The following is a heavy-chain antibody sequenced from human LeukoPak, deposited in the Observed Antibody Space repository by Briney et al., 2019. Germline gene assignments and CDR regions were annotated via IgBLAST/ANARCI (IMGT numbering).Heavy chain of an antibody. CDR2: TGPV. Sequence: GGSLRLSCAASGFTFSDYAMTWVRQAPGKGLEWVSSTGPVHYAGSVKGRFTISRDDSKNTLFLQMNSLRAEDTAIYYCAKDSFSYNGIFDALDVWGQGTMVTVSS. V-gene: IGHV3-23*01. D-gene: IGHD2-8*01. CDR1: GFTFSDYA. J-gene: IGHJ3*01. CDR3: AKDSFSYNGIFDALDV.